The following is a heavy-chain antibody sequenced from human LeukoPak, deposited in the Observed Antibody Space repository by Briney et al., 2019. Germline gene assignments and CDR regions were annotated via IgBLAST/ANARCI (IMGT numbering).Heavy chain of an antibody. V-gene: IGHV4-30-4*08. D-gene: IGHD2-2*01. CDR1: GYSISSGYH. CDR3: ARVAIVVVPAAPDIDYYYYYMDV. Sequence: SETLSLTCVVSGYSISSGYHWGWIRQPPGKGLEWIGYIYYSGSTYYNPSLKSRVTISVDTSKNQFSLKLSSVTAADTAVYYCARVAIVVVPAAPDIDYYYYYMDVWGKGTTVTVSS. CDR2: IYYSGST. J-gene: IGHJ6*03.